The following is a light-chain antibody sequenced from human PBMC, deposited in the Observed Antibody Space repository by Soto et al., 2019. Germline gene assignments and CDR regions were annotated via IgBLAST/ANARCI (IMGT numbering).Light chain of an antibody. CDR3: LQYNGYYRT. J-gene: IGKJ1*01. Sequence: DIQMTQSPSSVSASFGDRVTITCRASQDISTWLAWYQQKPGKAPKTMIYGASTLESGVPSRFSGSGSGTTFTLTISSLQSDDFATYYCLQYNGYYRTFGQGTKVDIK. CDR1: QDISTW. V-gene: IGKV1D-16*01. CDR2: GAS.